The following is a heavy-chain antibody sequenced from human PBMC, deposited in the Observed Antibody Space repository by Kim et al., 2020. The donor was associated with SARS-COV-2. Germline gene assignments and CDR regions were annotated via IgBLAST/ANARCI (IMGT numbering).Heavy chain of an antibody. V-gene: IGHV4-59*08. D-gene: IGHD4-17*01. Sequence: SETLSLTCTVSGGSISSYYWSWIRQPPGKGLEWIGYIYYSGSTNYNPSLKSRVTISVDTSKNQFSLKLSSVTAADTAVYYCAGQDYGDVWYYGMDVWGQGTPVTVSS. CDR2: IYYSGST. CDR1: GGSISSYY. J-gene: IGHJ6*02. CDR3: AGQDYGDVWYYGMDV.